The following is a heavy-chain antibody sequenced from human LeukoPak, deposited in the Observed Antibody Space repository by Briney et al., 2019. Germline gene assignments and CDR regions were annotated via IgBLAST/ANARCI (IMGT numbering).Heavy chain of an antibody. CDR1: GYTFTSYY. D-gene: IGHD3-3*01. J-gene: IGHJ6*02. Sequence: ASVKVSCKASGYTFTSYYMHWVRQAPGQGLEWMGWINPNSGGTNYAQKFQGRVTMTRDTSISTAYMELSRLRSDDTAVYYCARGRYYDFWSGPLDVWGQGTTVTVSS. CDR2: INPNSGGT. V-gene: IGHV1-2*02. CDR3: ARGRYYDFWSGPLDV.